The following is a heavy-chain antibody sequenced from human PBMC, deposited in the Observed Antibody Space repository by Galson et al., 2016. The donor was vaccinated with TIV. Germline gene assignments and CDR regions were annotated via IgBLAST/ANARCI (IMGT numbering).Heavy chain of an antibody. Sequence: ETLSLTCAVSGYSITSGYYWGWIRQSPGKGLEWNGSIYQSGSTYYNPSLKSRVTISIDTSKNQFSLKLTSVTAADTAVYYCARHSLWFGELGGFDYWGQGTLVTVSS. J-gene: IGHJ4*02. CDR1: GYSITSGYY. D-gene: IGHD3-10*01. CDR2: IYQSGST. CDR3: ARHSLWFGELGGFDY. V-gene: IGHV4-38-2*01.